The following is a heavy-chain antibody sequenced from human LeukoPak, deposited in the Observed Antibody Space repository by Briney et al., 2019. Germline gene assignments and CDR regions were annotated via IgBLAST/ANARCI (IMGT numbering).Heavy chain of an antibody. Sequence: GGSLRLSCAASGFTLSDYGMHWVRQSPGKGLEWVAFIRSHGTNQYYLDSVKGRFTLSRDTSKNTLFLQMTGLRLDDTAVYYCSRDVRVLPYTFDYWGQGTRVTVSS. CDR1: GFTLSDYG. CDR3: SRDVRVLPYTFDY. D-gene: IGHD2-2*02. V-gene: IGHV3-30*02. CDR2: IRSHGTNQ. J-gene: IGHJ4*02.